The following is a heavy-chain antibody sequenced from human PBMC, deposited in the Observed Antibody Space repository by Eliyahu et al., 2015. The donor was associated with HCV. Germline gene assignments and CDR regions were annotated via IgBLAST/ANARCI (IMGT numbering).Heavy chain of an antibody. CDR3: TTDLMITFGGTTWFDF. V-gene: IGHV3-15*01. Sequence: EAQLVEFGGGLVKPGGSLRLSCEASGFXFDNAXMSWVRQAPGKGLEWVGRIKSKIGGGTTDYAAPVKGRFTISRDDLRETLFPEMNDLKAEDTAVYYCTTDLMITFGGTTWFDFWGQGTLVTVSS. D-gene: IGHD3-16*01. CDR2: IKSKIGGGTT. CDR1: GFXFDNAX. J-gene: IGHJ5*01.